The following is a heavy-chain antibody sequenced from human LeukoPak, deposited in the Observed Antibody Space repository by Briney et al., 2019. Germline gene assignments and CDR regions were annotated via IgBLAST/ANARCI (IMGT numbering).Heavy chain of an antibody. CDR1: GFTFSSYG. V-gene: IGHV3-48*02. CDR2: ISSSRSTI. D-gene: IGHD2-2*01. Sequence: GRSLRLSCAASGFTFSSYGMHWVRQAPGKGLEWVSYISSSRSTIYYADSVKGRFTISRDNAKNSLYLQMNSLRDEDTAVYYCARDCSSTSCYEPRYWGQGTLVTVSS. J-gene: IGHJ4*02. CDR3: ARDCSSTSCYEPRY.